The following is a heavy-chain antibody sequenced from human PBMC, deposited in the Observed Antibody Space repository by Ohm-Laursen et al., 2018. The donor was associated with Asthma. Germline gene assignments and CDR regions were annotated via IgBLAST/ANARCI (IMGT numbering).Heavy chain of an antibody. CDR2: ISYDGSNK. Sequence: SLRLSCSASGFTFRSYAMHWVRQAPGKGLEWVALISYDGSNKYYADSVKGRFTISRDNSKNTLYLQMNSLRAEDTAVYYCARDHCSSTSCYADDYWGQGTLVTVSS. V-gene: IGHV3-30-3*01. CDR1: GFTFRSYA. CDR3: ARDHCSSTSCYADDY. D-gene: IGHD2-2*01. J-gene: IGHJ4*02.